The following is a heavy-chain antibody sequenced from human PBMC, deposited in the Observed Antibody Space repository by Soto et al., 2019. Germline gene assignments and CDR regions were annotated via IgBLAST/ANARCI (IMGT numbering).Heavy chain of an antibody. J-gene: IGHJ1*01. CDR1: GYTLTELS. Sequence: ASVKVSCKVSGYTLTELSMHWVRQAPGKGLEWMGGFDPEDGETIYAQKFQGRVTMTEDTSTDTAYMELSSLRSEDTAVYYCATLKGVAARRYFQHWGQGTLVTVSS. CDR2: FDPEDGET. CDR3: ATLKGVAARRYFQH. D-gene: IGHD6-6*01. V-gene: IGHV1-24*01.